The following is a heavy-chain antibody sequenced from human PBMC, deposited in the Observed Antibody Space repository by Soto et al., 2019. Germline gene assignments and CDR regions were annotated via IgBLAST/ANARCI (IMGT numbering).Heavy chain of an antibody. CDR2: IKQDGSQK. CDR1: GFTLSSYW. J-gene: IGHJ3*02. V-gene: IGHV3-7*01. Sequence: PGGSLRLSCGGSGFTLSSYWMTWVRQAPGKGLEWVANIKQDGSQKYYADSVKGRFTISRDNAKNSLFLQMNSLRAEDTAVYYCAREGPADGLDIWGQGTMVTVSS. CDR3: AREGPADGLDI.